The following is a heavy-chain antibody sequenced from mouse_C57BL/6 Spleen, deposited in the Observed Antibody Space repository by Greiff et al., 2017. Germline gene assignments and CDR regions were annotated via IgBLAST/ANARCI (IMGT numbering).Heavy chain of an antibody. J-gene: IGHJ1*03. V-gene: IGHV5-9*01. D-gene: IGHD2-5*01. CDR2: ISGGGGNT. CDR3: ARHYYSNPYWYFDV. Sequence: EVMLVESGGGLVKPGGSLKLSCAASGFTFSSYTMSWVRQTPEKRLEWVATISGGGGNTYYPDSVKGRFTISRDNAKNTLYLKMIGLRAEDTALYDCARHYYSNPYWYFDVWGTGTTVTVSS. CDR1: GFTFSSYT.